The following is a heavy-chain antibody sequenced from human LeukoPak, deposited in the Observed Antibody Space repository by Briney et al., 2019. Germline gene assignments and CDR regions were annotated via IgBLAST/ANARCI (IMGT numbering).Heavy chain of an antibody. CDR2: ISAASNYI. V-gene: IGHV3-21*01. D-gene: IGHD4-11*01. CDR1: GFSFSTYS. J-gene: IGHJ4*02. CDR3: ARERLPDDY. Sequence: GGSLRLSCAASGFSFSTYSMNWVRQAAGKGLEWDSSISAASNYIYYADSVKGRFTISRDNAKNSLYLQMNSLRAEDTAVYYCARERLPDDYWGQGTLVTVSS.